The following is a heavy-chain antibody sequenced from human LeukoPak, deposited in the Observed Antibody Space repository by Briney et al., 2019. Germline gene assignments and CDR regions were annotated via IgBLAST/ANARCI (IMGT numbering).Heavy chain of an antibody. D-gene: IGHD4-17*01. J-gene: IGHJ4*02. CDR3: AKGGVRPVTTGDY. V-gene: IGHV3-23*01. CDR2: ISESGGST. CDR1: GFTFTSYA. Sequence: GGSLRLSCAASGFTFTSYAMSWVRHTPGKGLEWVSGISESGGSTYYLDSVKGRFTISRDNSKNTVYLQMDSLRADDTAIYYCAKGGVRPVTTGDYWGQGTLVTVSS.